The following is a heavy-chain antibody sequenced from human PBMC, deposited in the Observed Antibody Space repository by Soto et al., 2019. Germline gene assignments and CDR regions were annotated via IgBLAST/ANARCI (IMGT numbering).Heavy chain of an antibody. CDR3: ARDRRSIAPRPLHY. D-gene: IGHD6-6*01. CDR2: TYYRSKWHN. J-gene: IGHJ4*02. CDR1: GDSVSSNNNG. Sequence: SQTLSLTCAISGDSVSSNNNGWNWIRQSPSRGLEWLGRTYYRSKWHNDYAISVRSRITINPDTSKNRFSLQLNSVTPEDTAVYYCARDRRSIAPRPLHYWGKATLVTLSS. V-gene: IGHV6-1*01.